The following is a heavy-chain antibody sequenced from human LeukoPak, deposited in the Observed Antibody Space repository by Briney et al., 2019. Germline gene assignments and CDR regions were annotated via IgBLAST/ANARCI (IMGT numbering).Heavy chain of an antibody. CDR1: GYSFINYG. Sequence: ASVKVSCKASGYSFINYGIKWVRQAPGQGLEWMGWISVYNGATSYAQSLQGRVTMTTDTSTNTAYMELRGLRSDDTAMYFCARDLQGGGYGDYWGQGTLVAVSS. D-gene: IGHD3-22*01. CDR3: ARDLQGGGYGDY. V-gene: IGHV1-18*01. CDR2: ISVYNGAT. J-gene: IGHJ4*02.